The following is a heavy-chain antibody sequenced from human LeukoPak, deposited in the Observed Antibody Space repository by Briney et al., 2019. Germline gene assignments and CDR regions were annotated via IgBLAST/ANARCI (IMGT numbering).Heavy chain of an antibody. CDR1: GFTFSSYS. CDR2: ISSSSSYI. D-gene: IGHD3-22*01. J-gene: IGHJ4*02. V-gene: IGHV3-21*01. Sequence: PGGSLRLSCAASGFTFSSYSMNWVRQAPGKGLEWVSSISSSSSYIYYADSVKGRFTISRDNAKNSLYLQMNSLRAEDTAVYYCARGREGLVVITYWGQGTLVTVSS. CDR3: ARGREGLVVITY.